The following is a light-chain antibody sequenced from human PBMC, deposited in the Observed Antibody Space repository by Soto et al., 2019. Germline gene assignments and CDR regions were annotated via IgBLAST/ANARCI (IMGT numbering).Light chain of an antibody. CDR2: ENN. J-gene: IGLJ3*02. V-gene: IGLV1-51*02. Sequence: QSVLTQPPSVSAAPGQKVTISCSGSSSNIGNNYVSWYQQLPGTAPKLLIYENNKRPSGIPDRFSGSKSGTSATLGITGLQTGDEADYYCGTWDSSLSAGRVFSGGTKLTVL. CDR1: SSNIGNNY. CDR3: GTWDSSLSAGRV.